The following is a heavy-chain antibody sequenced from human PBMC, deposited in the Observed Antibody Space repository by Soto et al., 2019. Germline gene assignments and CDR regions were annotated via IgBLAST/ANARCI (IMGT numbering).Heavy chain of an antibody. J-gene: IGHJ4*02. CDR3: AKDVLVWAPSITSFGVVITHYFDY. CDR2: ISGSGGST. Sequence: LRLSCAASGFTFSSYAMSWVRQAPGKGLEWVSAISGSGGSTYYADSVKGRFTISRDNSKNTLYLQMNSLRAEDTAVYYCAKDVLVWAPSITSFGVVITHYFDYGGQGTLVTVSS. D-gene: IGHD3-3*01. CDR1: GFTFSSYA. V-gene: IGHV3-23*01.